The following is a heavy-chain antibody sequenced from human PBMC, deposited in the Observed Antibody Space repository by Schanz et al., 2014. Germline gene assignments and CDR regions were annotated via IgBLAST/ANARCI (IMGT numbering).Heavy chain of an antibody. J-gene: IGHJ3*02. D-gene: IGHD3-10*01. CDR1: GFGFSSYS. V-gene: IGHV3-74*02. Sequence: EVQLVESGGGLIQPGGSLRLSCEASGFGFSSYSMNWVRQDPGKGLVWVARINSVGSNTDYADSVTGRFTISRDNAKNTLYLQMNSLRAEDTAVYYCAKGRFSELSAFDIWGRGTMVTVSS. CDR2: INSVGSNT. CDR3: AKGRFSELSAFDI.